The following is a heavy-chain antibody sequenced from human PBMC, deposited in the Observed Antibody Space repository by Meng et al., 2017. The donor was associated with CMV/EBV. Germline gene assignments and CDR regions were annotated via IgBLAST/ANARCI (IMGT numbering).Heavy chain of an antibody. CDR1: GCHISSCDYF. J-gene: IGHJ4*02. D-gene: IGHD1-26*01. V-gene: IGHV4-30-4*08. CDR2: IYYSGST. Sequence: HPQYAGPGLVEPSNPPSLPCPGSGCHISSCDYFWSWIRQPPGKGLGWIGYIYYSGSTYYNPSLKSRVTISVDTSKNQFSLKLSSVTAADTAVYYCARGVGATGKADYWGQGTLVTVSS. CDR3: ARGVGATGKADY.